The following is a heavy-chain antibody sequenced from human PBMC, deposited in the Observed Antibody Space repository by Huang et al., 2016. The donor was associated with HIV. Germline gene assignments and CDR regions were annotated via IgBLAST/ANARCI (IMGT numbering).Heavy chain of an antibody. D-gene: IGHD4-17*01. V-gene: IGHV1-69*13. CDR3: ARGQLGSYGDYDVLY. J-gene: IGHJ4*02. CDR2: IIPMFGTP. CDR1: GGTFSKYA. Sequence: QVQLVQSGAEVKTPGSSVQVSCKASGGTFSKYAISWVRQAPGQGLEWMVGIIPMFGTPNYAHKFQGGVTITADGSTSTTCVEVSSLRAEDTALYYSARGQLGSYGDYDVLYWGQGTLVTVSS.